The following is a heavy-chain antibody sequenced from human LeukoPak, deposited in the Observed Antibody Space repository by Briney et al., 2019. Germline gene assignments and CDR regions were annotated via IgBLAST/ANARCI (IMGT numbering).Heavy chain of an antibody. Sequence: GGSLRLSCAASGFTFSSYPMTWVRQAPGKGLEWVSFISSSSSYIYYADSVKGRFTISRDNAKNSLYLQMNSLRTEDTALYYCAHTVTPRYFQFWGQGTLVTVSS. CDR3: AHTVTPRYFQF. J-gene: IGHJ1*01. CDR1: GFTFSSYP. CDR2: ISSSSSYI. V-gene: IGHV3-21*01. D-gene: IGHD4-17*01.